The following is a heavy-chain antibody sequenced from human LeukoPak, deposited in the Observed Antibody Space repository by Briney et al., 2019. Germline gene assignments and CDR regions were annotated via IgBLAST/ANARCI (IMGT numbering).Heavy chain of an antibody. Sequence: SETLSLTCTVSGYSISSGYYWGWIRQPPGKGLEWIGSIYHSGSTYYNPSLKSRVTISVDTSKNQFSLKLSSVTAADTAVYYCARGAMYSSVWYWFDPWGQGTLVTVSS. V-gene: IGHV4-38-2*02. CDR2: IYHSGST. CDR1: GYSISSGYY. CDR3: ARGAMYSSVWYWFDP. J-gene: IGHJ5*02. D-gene: IGHD6-19*01.